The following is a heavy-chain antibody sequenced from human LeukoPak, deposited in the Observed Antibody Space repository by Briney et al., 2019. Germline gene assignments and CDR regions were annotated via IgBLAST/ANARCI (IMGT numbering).Heavy chain of an antibody. CDR2: IRYDGSNK. CDR1: GFTFSSYG. J-gene: IGHJ3*02. D-gene: IGHD5-12*01. Sequence: GGSLRLSCAASGFTFSSYGMHWVRQAPGKGLEWVAFIRYDGSNKYYADSVKGRFTISRGNSKNTLYLQMNSLRAEDTAVHYCAKNSGYDYSFDIWGQGTWSPSLQ. CDR3: AKNSGYDYSFDI. V-gene: IGHV3-30*02.